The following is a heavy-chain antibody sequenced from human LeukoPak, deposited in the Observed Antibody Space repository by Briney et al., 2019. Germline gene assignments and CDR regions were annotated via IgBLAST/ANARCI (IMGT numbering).Heavy chain of an antibody. CDR2: ISSSGSTI. J-gene: IGHJ5*02. V-gene: IGHV3-11*01. CDR3: APPGIAAAGVP. D-gene: IGHD6-13*01. CDR1: GFTFSSYA. Sequence: GGSLRLSCAASGFTFSSYAMSWIRQAPGKGLEWVSYISSSGSTIYYADSVKGRFTISRDNAKNSLYLQMNSLRAEDTAVYYCAPPGIAAAGVPWGQGTLVTVSS.